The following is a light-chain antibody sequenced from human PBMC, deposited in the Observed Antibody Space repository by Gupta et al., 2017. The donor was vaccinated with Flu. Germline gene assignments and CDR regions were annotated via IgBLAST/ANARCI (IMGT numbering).Light chain of an antibody. CDR2: GAS. Sequence: NGKSSQSVLYSSNNKNYLAWYQQKPGQPPKLLIYGASTRESGVPDRFSGSGSGTDFTLTISSLQAEDVAVYYCQQYYSTPYTFGQGTKLEIK. J-gene: IGKJ2*01. V-gene: IGKV4-1*01. CDR1: QSVLYSSNNKNY. CDR3: QQYYSTPYT.